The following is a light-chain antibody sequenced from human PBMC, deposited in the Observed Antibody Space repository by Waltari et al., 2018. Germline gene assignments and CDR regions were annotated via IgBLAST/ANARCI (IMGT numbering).Light chain of an antibody. V-gene: IGKV1-9*01. CDR3: QLLNPYPRT. CDR1: EGISSY. CDR2: AAS. J-gene: IGKJ1*01. Sequence: DIQLTQSPSFLSASVGDRVSLTCRASEGISSYLAWYQQRPGKAPKLLIYAASTLHSGVPSRFSGSGSGTEFTLTISSLQPEDFATYYCQLLNPYPRTFGQGTKVEIK.